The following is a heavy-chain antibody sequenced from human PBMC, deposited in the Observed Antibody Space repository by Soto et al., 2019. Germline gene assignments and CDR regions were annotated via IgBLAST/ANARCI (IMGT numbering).Heavy chain of an antibody. CDR3: ARGGHVVVVTAALDY. CDR2: VNPSGGHT. J-gene: IGHJ4*02. V-gene: IGHV1-46*01. Sequence: QVQLMQSGAEVKKPGASVKVSCKASGDTFTDYYIHWVRQAPGQGLEWMGTVNPSGGHTTYAQHIRGRVDMPRAPSTSTLYMEPTRLTSDHTAIYYCARGGHVVVVTAALDYWGQGTLVTVSS. CDR1: GDTFTDYY. D-gene: IGHD2-21*02.